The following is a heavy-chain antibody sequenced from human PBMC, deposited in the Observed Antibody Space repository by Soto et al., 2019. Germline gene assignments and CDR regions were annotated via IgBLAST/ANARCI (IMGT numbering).Heavy chain of an antibody. Sequence: PGGSLRLSCAASGFTFSSYSMNWVRQAPGKGLEWVSSISSSSSYIYYADSVKGRFTISRDNAKNSLYLQMNSLRAEDTAVYYCGREGGGLVGGQYYGMDVWGQGTTVTVSS. V-gene: IGHV3-21*01. CDR3: GREGGGLVGGQYYGMDV. CDR2: ISSSSSYI. CDR1: GFTFSSYS. D-gene: IGHD3-16*01. J-gene: IGHJ6*02.